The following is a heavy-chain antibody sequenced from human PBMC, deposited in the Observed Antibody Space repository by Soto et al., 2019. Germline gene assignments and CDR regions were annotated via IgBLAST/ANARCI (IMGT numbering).Heavy chain of an antibody. Sequence: SVSNAWMNWVRQAPGKGLAWVGRIKSKTDGGTTDYAAPVKGRFSISRDDSKNTLYLQMNSLKTEDTAVYYCTTSPTYYDFWSGYYTLLYYGMDVWGQGTTVTVSS. CDR3: TTSPTYYDFWSGYYTLLYYGMDV. CDR1: SVSNAW. CDR2: IKSKTDGGTT. D-gene: IGHD3-3*01. J-gene: IGHJ6*02. V-gene: IGHV3-15*07.